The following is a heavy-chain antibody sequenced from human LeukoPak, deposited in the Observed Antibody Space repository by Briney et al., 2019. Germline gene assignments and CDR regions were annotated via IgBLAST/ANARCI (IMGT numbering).Heavy chain of an antibody. CDR3: ARDGLPFWSGPEVNYYYGMDV. V-gene: IGHV3-11*01. CDR1: GLTFSDYY. J-gene: IGHJ6*02. D-gene: IGHD3-3*01. Sequence: PGGSLRLSCAASGLTFSDYYMSWIRQAPGKGLEWVSYISSSGSTIYYADSVKGRFTISRDNAKNSLYLQMNSLRAEDTAVYYCARDGLPFWSGPEVNYYYGMDVWGQGTTVTVSS. CDR2: ISSSGSTI.